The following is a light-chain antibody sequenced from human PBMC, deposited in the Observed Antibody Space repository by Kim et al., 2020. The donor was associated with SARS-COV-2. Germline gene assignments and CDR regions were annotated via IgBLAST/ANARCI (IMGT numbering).Light chain of an antibody. CDR2: GNS. CDR1: SSNIGAGYD. J-gene: IGLJ2*01. CDR3: QSYDSSLSVV. Sequence: QPVLTQPPSVSGAQGQRVTISCTGSSSNIGAGYDVHWYQQLPGTAPKLLIYGNSNRPSGVPDRFSGSKSGTSASLAITGLQAEDEADYYCQSYDSSLSVVFGGGTQLTVL. V-gene: IGLV1-40*01.